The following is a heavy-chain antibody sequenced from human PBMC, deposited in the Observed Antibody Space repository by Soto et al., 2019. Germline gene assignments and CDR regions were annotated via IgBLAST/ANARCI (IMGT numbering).Heavy chain of an antibody. CDR1: GFTLSGSA. J-gene: IGHJ4*02. Sequence: EVQLVESGGGLVQPGESLKLSCAASGFTLSGSAVHWVRQASGKGLEWVGRIRSKTHNYATDYIASVKGRFTMSRDDSNKTAYLQMNGLKTDDTAVYYCTRSGGSYSFGYWGQGTLVTVSS. CDR2: IRSKTHNYAT. D-gene: IGHD1-26*01. CDR3: TRSGGSYSFGY. V-gene: IGHV3-73*02.